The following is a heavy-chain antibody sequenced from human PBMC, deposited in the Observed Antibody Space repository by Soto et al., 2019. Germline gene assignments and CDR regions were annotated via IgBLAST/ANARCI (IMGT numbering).Heavy chain of an antibody. D-gene: IGHD4-17*01. CDR3: ARHATVTTYYYYYMDV. CDR2: IYYSGST. Sequence: SETLSLTCTVSGGSISSNSYYWGWIRQPPGKGLEWIGSIYYSGSTYYNPSLKSRVTISVDTSKNQFSLKLSSVTAADTAVYYCARHATVTTYYYYYMDVWGKGTTVTVSS. V-gene: IGHV4-39*01. CDR1: GGSISSNSYY. J-gene: IGHJ6*03.